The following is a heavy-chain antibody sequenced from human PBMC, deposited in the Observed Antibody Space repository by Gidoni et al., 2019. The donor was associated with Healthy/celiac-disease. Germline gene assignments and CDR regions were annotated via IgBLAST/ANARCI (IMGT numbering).Heavy chain of an antibody. CDR3: AREAASDSSSWYIVGWFDP. D-gene: IGHD6-13*01. J-gene: IGHJ5*02. CDR1: GGSIRSSSYY. V-gene: IGHV4-39*07. CDR2: IYYSGST. Sequence: QLQLQESGPGLVKPSETLSLTCTVSGGSIRSSSYYWGWIRQPPGKGLEWIGSIYYSGSTYYNPSLKSRVTISVDTSKNQFSLKLSSVTAADTAVYYCAREAASDSSSWYIVGWFDPWGQGTLVTVSS.